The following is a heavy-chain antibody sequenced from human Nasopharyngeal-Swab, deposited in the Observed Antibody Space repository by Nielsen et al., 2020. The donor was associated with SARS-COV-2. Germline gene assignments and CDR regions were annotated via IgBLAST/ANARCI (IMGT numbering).Heavy chain of an antibody. J-gene: IGHJ6*03. D-gene: IGHD3-10*01. V-gene: IGHV1-46*01. CDR3: ARGKYYYGSGGYYLGFFYHYMDV. Sequence: WVRQAPGQGLEWMGIINPTDGSTSYAQKFEGRVTMTRVTSTSTVYMELRSLRSDDTAVYYCARGKYYYGSGGYYLGFFYHYMDVWGKGTTVTVSS. CDR2: INPTDGST.